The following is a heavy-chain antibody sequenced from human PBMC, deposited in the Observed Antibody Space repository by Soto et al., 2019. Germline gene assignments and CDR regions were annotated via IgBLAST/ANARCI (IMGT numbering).Heavy chain of an antibody. V-gene: IGHV1-69*01. J-gene: IGHJ6*02. CDR1: GDTFSSYS. CDR2: IVPIFGTT. CDR3: AANSLGGGSQGDV. D-gene: IGHD3-10*01. Sequence: QVRLVHSGAEVNKPGSSVKVSCKASGDTFSSYSISWVRQAPGQGLEWMGGIVPIFGTTVYAPRLQGRLTITADGPTSTSYMELSGLTFEDTAVYYCAANSLGGGSQGDVWGQGTTVTVSS.